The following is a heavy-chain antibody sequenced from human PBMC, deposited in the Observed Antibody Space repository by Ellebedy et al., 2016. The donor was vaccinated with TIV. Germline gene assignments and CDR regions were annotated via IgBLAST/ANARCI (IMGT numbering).Heavy chain of an antibody. D-gene: IGHD4-17*01. CDR1: GFTFSSYS. CDR3: ARSPDYGDYNWYFDL. J-gene: IGHJ2*01. Sequence: GGSLRLXXAASGFTFSSYSMNWVRQAPGKGLEWVSSISSSSSYIYYADSVKGRFTISRDNAKNSLYLQMNSLRAEDTAVYYCARSPDYGDYNWYFDLWGRGTLVTVSS. CDR2: ISSSSSYI. V-gene: IGHV3-21*01.